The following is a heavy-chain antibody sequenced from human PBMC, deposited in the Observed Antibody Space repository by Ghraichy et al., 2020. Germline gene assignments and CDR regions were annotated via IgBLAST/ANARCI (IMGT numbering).Heavy chain of an antibody. J-gene: IGHJ4*02. D-gene: IGHD5-18*01. CDR1: GGSISNYY. Sequence: SETLSLTCTVSGGSISNYYCNWFRQPPGKGLVWIGYVHGSGSTKYHPSLESRVTVSSDTAKNEFSLSLTSMTPADTAVYYCASGTGWLQTYWGQGTLVTVSS. V-gene: IGHV4-59*01. CDR2: VHGSGST. CDR3: ASGTGWLQTY.